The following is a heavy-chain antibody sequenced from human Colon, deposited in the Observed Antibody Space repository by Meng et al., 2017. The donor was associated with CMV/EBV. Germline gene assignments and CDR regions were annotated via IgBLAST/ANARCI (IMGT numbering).Heavy chain of an antibody. D-gene: IGHD3-22*01. V-gene: IGHV1-2*02. CDR3: ARGKNYYDSSGYRKGLDY. J-gene: IGHJ4*02. CDR1: GYTFTDHY. Sequence: QVGAEVHKPGGSVNVSFKASGYTFTDHYMHWVRQAPGQGLEWMGWINPNSGGTNYAQKFQGRVTMTRDTSISTAYMELSRLRSDDTAVYYCARGKNYYDSSGYRKGLDYWGQGTLVTVSS. CDR2: INPNSGGT.